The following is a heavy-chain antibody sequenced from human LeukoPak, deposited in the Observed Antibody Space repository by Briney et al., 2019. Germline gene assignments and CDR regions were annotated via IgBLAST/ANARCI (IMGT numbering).Heavy chain of an antibody. J-gene: IGHJ4*02. D-gene: IGHD1-26*01. Sequence: PGGSLRLSCATSGFTFSSYGMHWVRQVPGEGLEWVAVISHDAKSNYHIDSVKGRFTISRDNSKNTLYLQMNSLRDEDTAVYYCARGMVGAPSSDYWGQGTLVTVSS. CDR1: GFTFSSYG. V-gene: IGHV3-30*03. CDR3: ARGMVGAPSSDY. CDR2: ISHDAKSN.